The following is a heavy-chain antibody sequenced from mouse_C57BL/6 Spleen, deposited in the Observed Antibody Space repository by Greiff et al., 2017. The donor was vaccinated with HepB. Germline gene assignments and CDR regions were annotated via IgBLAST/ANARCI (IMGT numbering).Heavy chain of an antibody. CDR1: GYSITSGYY. CDR2: ISYDGSN. D-gene: IGHD2-3*01. Sequence: EVKLQESGPGLVKPSQSLSLTCSVTGYSITSGYYWNWIRQFPGNKLEWMGYISYDGSNNYNPSLKNRISITRDTSKNQFFLKLNSVTTEDTATYYCAREVYDSAWFAYWGQGTLVTVSA. V-gene: IGHV3-6*01. J-gene: IGHJ3*01. CDR3: AREVYDSAWFAY.